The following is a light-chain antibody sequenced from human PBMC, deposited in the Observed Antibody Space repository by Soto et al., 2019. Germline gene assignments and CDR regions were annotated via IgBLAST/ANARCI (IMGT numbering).Light chain of an antibody. CDR3: QQYYTAPLT. CDR2: WAS. J-gene: IGKJ4*01. CDR1: QTVLYSSNNNNY. Sequence: DIVMTQSPDSLAVSLGERATINCKSSQTVLYSSNNNNYLGWYQQKPRQPPKLLIYWASTRESGVPDRFSGSGAATDFTLTISSLQAEDVAVYYCQQYYTAPLTFGGGTKVEI. V-gene: IGKV4-1*01.